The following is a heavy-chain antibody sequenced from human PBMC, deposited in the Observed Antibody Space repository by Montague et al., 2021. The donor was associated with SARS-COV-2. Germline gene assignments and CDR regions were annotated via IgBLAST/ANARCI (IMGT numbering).Heavy chain of an antibody. Sequence: TLSLTCTVSGGSISSSSYYWSWIRQPAGKGLEWIGRIYTSGSTNYNPSLKSRVTISVDTSKNQFSLKLSSVTAAGTAVYYCARGCSGGSCYPNPFSTWGQGTLVTVSS. CDR1: GGSISSSSYY. V-gene: IGHV4-61*02. D-gene: IGHD2-15*01. CDR2: IYTSGST. CDR3: ARGCSGGSCYPNPFST. J-gene: IGHJ5*02.